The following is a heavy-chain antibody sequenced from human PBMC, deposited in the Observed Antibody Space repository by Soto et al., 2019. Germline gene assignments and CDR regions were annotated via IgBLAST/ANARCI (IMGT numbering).Heavy chain of an antibody. CDR2: INQDGSEK. J-gene: IGHJ4*02. CDR1: GFTLSSHW. D-gene: IGHD3-22*01. Sequence: EVQLVESGGGLVQPGGSLRLSCAASGFTLSSHWMSWVRQAPGKGLEWVANINQDGSEKYYVDSVKGRFTISRDNAKNTLYLQIDSLRAEDTAVYYCARGMIVVCFDHWGQGSLVTVSS. V-gene: IGHV3-7*03. CDR3: ARGMIVVCFDH.